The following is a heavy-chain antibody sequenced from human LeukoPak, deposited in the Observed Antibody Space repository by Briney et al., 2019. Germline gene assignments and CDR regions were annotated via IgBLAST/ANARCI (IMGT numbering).Heavy chain of an antibody. Sequence: SETLSLTCTVSGGSISSYYWSWNRHPPGPGLDRNWYIYYSGSTNYNPSLKSRVTVSVDTSKDQFSLKLSSVTAADTAVYYCASTSDYSSSWKPLPGAFDIWGQGTMVTVSS. CDR1: GGSISSYY. CDR3: ASTSDYSSSWKPLPGAFDI. CDR2: IYYSGST. D-gene: IGHD6-13*01. V-gene: IGHV4-59*08. J-gene: IGHJ3*02.